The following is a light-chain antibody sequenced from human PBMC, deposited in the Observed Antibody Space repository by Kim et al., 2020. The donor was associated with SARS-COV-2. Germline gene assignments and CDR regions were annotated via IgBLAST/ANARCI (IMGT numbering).Light chain of an antibody. J-gene: IGKJ2*01. CDR2: GAS. CDR3: QQYGSSRSYT. CDR1: QSFSGSY. V-gene: IGKV3-20*01. Sequence: SPGERATLSCRASQSFSGSYLAWYQQKPGQAPRLLIYGASSRATGIPDRFSGSGSGTDFTLTISRLEPEDFAVYYCQQYGSSRSYTFGQGTKLEI.